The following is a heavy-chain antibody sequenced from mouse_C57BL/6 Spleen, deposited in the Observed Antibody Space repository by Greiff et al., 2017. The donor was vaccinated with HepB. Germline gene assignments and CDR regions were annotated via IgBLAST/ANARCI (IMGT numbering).Heavy chain of an antibody. CDR2: IDPETGGT. V-gene: IGHV1-15*01. CDR3: TRSETGDYFDY. Sequence: VQLQQSGAELVRPGASVTLSCKASGYTFTDYEMHWVKQTPVHGLEWIGAIDPETGGTAYNQKFKGKAILTADKSSSTAYMELRSLTSEDSAVYYWTRSETGDYFDYWGQGTTLTVSS. D-gene: IGHD4-1*01. CDR1: GYTFTDYE. J-gene: IGHJ2*01.